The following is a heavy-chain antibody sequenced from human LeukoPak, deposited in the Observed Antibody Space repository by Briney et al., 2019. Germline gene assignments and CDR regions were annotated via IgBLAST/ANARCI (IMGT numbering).Heavy chain of an antibody. CDR3: ARDVVVVAASNWFDP. V-gene: IGHV4-4*07. J-gene: IGHJ5*02. CDR2: IYISGSGST. CDR1: GGSISSYY. D-gene: IGHD2-15*01. Sequence: PSETLSLTCTVSGGSISSYYWSWIRQPAGKGLEWIGRIYISGSGSTNYNPSLKSRVTMSVDTSKNQFSLKLSSVTAADTAVYYCARDVVVVAASNWFDPWGQGTLVTVSS.